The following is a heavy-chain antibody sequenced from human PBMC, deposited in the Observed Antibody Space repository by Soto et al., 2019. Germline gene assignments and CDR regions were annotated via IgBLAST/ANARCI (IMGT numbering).Heavy chain of an antibody. CDR2: IDHDGPT. Sequence: EVQLVESGGGLVQPGGSLRLSCAGSGFTFSNYWMHWVRQAPGKGLEWVSRIDHDGPTDYAESVRGRFTIPRHNAENTLYLHMNSLRPEDTAVYYCVRDSQGDYWGQGTLVTGSS. CDR3: VRDSQGDY. V-gene: IGHV3-74*01. J-gene: IGHJ4*02. CDR1: GFTFSNYW.